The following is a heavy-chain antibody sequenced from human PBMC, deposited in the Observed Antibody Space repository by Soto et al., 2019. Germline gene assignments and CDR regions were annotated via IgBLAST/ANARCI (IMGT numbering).Heavy chain of an antibody. CDR3: ARTGVRTGDY. D-gene: IGHD1-1*01. V-gene: IGHV3-48*01. CDR2: ISSSSSTI. CDR1: GFTFSSYS. J-gene: IGHJ4*02. Sequence: GGSLRLSCAASGFTFSSYSMNWVRQAPGKGLEWVSYISSSSSTIYYADSVKGRFTIYSDNAKNSLYLQMNSLRAEDTAVYYCARTGVRTGDYWGQGTLVTVSS.